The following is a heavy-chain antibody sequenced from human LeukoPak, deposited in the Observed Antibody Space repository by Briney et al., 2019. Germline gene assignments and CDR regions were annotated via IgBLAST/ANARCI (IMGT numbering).Heavy chain of an antibody. CDR3: ARNVYNFDY. Sequence: PGGSLRLSCAASGFTFSSYEMNWVRQAPGKGLEWVLYISSSGSTIYYADSVQGRFTISRDNAQNSLYLQMSSLRAEDTAVYYCARNVYNFDYWGQGTLVTVSS. V-gene: IGHV3-48*03. J-gene: IGHJ4*02. D-gene: IGHD3-10*02. CDR2: ISSSGSTI. CDR1: GFTFSSYE.